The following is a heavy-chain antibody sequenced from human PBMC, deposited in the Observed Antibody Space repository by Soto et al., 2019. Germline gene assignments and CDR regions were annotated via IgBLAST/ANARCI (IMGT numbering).Heavy chain of an antibody. CDR2: MNPNSGNT. D-gene: IGHD6-13*01. Sequence: ASVKVSCKASGYTFTSYDINWVRQATGQGLEWMVWMNPNSGNTGCAQKFQGRVTMTRNTSISTAYMELSSLRSEDTAVYYCAREHSSSWRFDYWGQGTLVTVSS. CDR1: GYTFTSYD. V-gene: IGHV1-8*01. CDR3: AREHSSSWRFDY. J-gene: IGHJ4*02.